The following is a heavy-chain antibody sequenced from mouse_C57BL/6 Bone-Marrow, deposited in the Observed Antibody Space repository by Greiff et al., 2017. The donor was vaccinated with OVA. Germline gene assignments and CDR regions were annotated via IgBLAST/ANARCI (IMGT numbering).Heavy chain of an antibody. V-gene: IGHV1-82*01. CDR2: IYPGDGDT. J-gene: IGHJ3*01. CDR3: ARSLNDGDYVGAWFAY. D-gene: IGHD2-3*01. CDR1: GYAFSSSW. Sequence: QVQLQQSGPELVKPGASVKISCKASGYAFSSSWMNWVKQRPGKGLEWIGRIYPGDGDTNYNGKFKGKATLTADKSSSTAYMQLSSLTSEDSAVYFCARSLNDGDYVGAWFAYWGQGTLVTVSA.